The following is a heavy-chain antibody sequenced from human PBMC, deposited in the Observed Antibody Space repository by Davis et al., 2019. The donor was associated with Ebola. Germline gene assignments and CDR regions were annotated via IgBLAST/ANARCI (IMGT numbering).Heavy chain of an antibody. Sequence: SCKVSGYTLTELSMHWVRQAPGKGLEWVAYISTTISTIFYADSVKGRFTISRDNSKNTLYLQMNSLRAEDTAVYYCAKALGPTVVIASDYWGQGTLVTVSS. CDR2: ISTTISTI. CDR1: GYTLTELS. CDR3: AKALGPTVVIASDY. V-gene: IGHV3-48*01. D-gene: IGHD4-23*01. J-gene: IGHJ4*02.